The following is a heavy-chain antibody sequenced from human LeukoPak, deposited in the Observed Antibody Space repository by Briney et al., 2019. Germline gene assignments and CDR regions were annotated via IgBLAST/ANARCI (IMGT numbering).Heavy chain of an antibody. CDR2: ISDRDHNT. D-gene: IGHD5/OR15-5a*01. V-gene: IGHV3-23*01. Sequence: GGSLRLSCAASGFTFSSYAMTWVRQAPGKGLEWVSSISDRDHNTYYADSVKGRFTISRDNSKNTLYLRMNSLRAEDTAVYYCAKGGLSRAGLDFWGQGTLVTVSS. J-gene: IGHJ4*02. CDR3: AKGGLSRAGLDF. CDR1: GFTFSSYA.